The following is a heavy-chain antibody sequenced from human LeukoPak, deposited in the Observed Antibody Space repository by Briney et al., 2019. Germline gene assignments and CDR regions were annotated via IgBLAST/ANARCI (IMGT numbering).Heavy chain of an antibody. CDR1: GFTFSSYS. J-gene: IGHJ4*02. V-gene: IGHV3-21*04. CDR3: AKLTLGYCSSTSCYPDY. CDR2: ISSSSSYI. D-gene: IGHD2-2*01. Sequence: PGGSLRLSCAASGFTFSSYSMNWVRQAPGKGLEWVSSISSSSSYIFYADSVKGRFTISRDNSKSTLYLQMNSLRAEDTAVYYCAKLTLGYCSSTSCYPDYWGQGTLVTVSS.